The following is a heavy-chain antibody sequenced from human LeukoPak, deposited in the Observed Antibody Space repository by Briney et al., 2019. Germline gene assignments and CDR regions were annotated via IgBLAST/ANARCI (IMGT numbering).Heavy chain of an antibody. D-gene: IGHD6-13*01. V-gene: IGHV4-31*03. CDR1: GGSISSGGYY. Sequence: SETLSLTCTVSGGSISSGGYYWSWIRQHPGKGLEWIGYIYYSGSTYYNPSLKSRVTISVDTSKNQFSVKLSSVTAADTAVYYCARRVVDSSSWYEGVYFDCWGQGTLVTVTS. J-gene: IGHJ4*02. CDR2: IYYSGST. CDR3: ARRVVDSSSWYEGVYFDC.